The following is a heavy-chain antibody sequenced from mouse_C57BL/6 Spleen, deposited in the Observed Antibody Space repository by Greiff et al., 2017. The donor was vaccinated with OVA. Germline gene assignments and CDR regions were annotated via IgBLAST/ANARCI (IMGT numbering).Heavy chain of an antibody. V-gene: IGHV6-6*01. Sequence: EVQVVESGGGLVQPGGSMKLSCAASGFTFSDAWMDWVRQSPEKGLEWVAEIRNKANNHATYYAESVKGRFTISRDDSKSSVYLQMNSLRAEDTGIYYCTRPSYEGGFDYWGQGTTLTVSS. CDR1: GFTFSDAW. J-gene: IGHJ2*01. CDR3: TRPSYEGGFDY. D-gene: IGHD1-1*01. CDR2: IRNKANNHAT.